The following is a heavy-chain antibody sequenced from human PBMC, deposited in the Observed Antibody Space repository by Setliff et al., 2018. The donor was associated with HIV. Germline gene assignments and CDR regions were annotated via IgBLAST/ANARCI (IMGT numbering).Heavy chain of an antibody. V-gene: IGHV4-61*09. D-gene: IGHD3-22*01. CDR2: IYSTGNT. CDR1: GGSISSGSYY. Sequence: PSETLSLTCTVSGGSISSGSYYWSWIRQSAGKGLEWIGHIYSTGNTNYNSSLKSRVTMSIETSKNQFSLKLTSVTAADTAVYYCARDDDKLFDYWGQGALVTVSS. CDR3: ARDDDKLFDY. J-gene: IGHJ4*02.